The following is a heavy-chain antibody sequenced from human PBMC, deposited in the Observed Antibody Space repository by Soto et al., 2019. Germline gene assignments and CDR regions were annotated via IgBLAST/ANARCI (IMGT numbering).Heavy chain of an antibody. CDR3: AREWPGGRGCFDY. D-gene: IGHD2-15*01. CDR2: ISQRGST. Sequence: SETLSLTCAVYGGSLRGYYWSWIRQPPGKGLEWIGEISQRGSTNYNPSLKSRVALSVDTSKNQFSLNLISMTAADTAIYYCAREWPGGRGCFDYWGQGTPVTSPQ. V-gene: IGHV4-34*01. CDR1: GGSLRGYY. J-gene: IGHJ4*02.